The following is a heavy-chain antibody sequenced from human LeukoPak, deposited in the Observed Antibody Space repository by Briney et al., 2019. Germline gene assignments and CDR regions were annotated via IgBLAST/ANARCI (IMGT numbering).Heavy chain of an antibody. D-gene: IGHD4-17*01. Sequence: SETLSLTCTVSGGSISSYYWSWIRQPPGKGLGWIGYIYYSGSTNYNPSLKSQVTISVDTSKNQFSLKLSSVTAADTAVYYCARHTVTTSFDYWGQGTLVTVSS. CDR2: IYYSGST. V-gene: IGHV4-59*01. J-gene: IGHJ4*02. CDR3: ARHTVTTSFDY. CDR1: GGSISSYY.